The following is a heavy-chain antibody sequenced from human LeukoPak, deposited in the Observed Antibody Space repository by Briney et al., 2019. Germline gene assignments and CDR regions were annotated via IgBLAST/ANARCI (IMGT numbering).Heavy chain of an antibody. CDR1: GGSMNNYY. D-gene: IGHD3-16*01. Sequence: SETLSLTCSVSGGSMNNYYFNWIRQPAGKGLEWIGRIRSSGGIHYNPSLKSRLTMSLDTSNNQVSLGLSSVTAADTAIYYCARDWGVFAHDWYFDLWGPGTLVTVSS. J-gene: IGHJ2*01. CDR3: ARDWGVFAHDWYFDL. CDR2: IRSSGGI. V-gene: IGHV4-4*07.